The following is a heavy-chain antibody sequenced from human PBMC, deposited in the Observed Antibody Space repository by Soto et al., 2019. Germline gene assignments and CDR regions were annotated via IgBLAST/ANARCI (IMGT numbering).Heavy chain of an antibody. J-gene: IGHJ5*02. CDR2: TYYRSKWYN. CDR1: GDSVSSNSAA. Sequence: KQSQTLSLTCAISGDSVSSNSAAWNWIRQSPSRGLEWLGRTYYRSKWYNDYAVSVKSRITINPDTSKNQFSLQLNSVTPEDTAVYYCARSSPNWNDDNNWFDPWGQGTLVTVSS. V-gene: IGHV6-1*01. CDR3: ARSSPNWNDDNNWFDP. D-gene: IGHD1-1*01.